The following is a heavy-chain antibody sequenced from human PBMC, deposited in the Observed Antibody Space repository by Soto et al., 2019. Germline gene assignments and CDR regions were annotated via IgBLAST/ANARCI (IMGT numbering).Heavy chain of an antibody. V-gene: IGHV3-23*01. CDR3: VREASSSGLHLDH. Sequence: GGSLRLSCSASGFIFSNYAMSWVRQAPGKGLEWVSFISGSGSSTYYADSVKGRFTISRGNSKNTLYLQMNSLRAEDAAVYYCVREASSSGLHLDHWGRGTLVTVSS. D-gene: IGHD6-6*01. J-gene: IGHJ4*02. CDR1: GFIFSNYA. CDR2: ISGSGSST.